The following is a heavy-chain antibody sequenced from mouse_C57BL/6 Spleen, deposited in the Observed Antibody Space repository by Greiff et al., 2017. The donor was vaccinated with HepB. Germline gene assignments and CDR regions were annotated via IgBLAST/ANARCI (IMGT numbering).Heavy chain of an antibody. CDR3: AKIRDYYGSSNWYFDV. CDR1: GFSLTSYG. D-gene: IGHD1-1*01. Sequence: QVQLKESGPGLVQPSQSLSITCTVSGFSLTSYGVHWVRQSPGKGLEWLGVIWRGGSTDYNAAFMSRLSITKDNSKSQVFFKMNSLQADDTAIYYCAKIRDYYGSSNWYFDVWGTGTTVTVSS. J-gene: IGHJ1*03. CDR2: IWRGGST. V-gene: IGHV2-5*01.